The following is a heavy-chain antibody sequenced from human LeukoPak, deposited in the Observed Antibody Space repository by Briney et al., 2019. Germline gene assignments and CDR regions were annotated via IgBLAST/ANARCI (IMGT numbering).Heavy chain of an antibody. V-gene: IGHV3-30*02. D-gene: IGHD3-22*01. CDR2: IWYDGSNK. J-gene: IGHJ4*02. CDR3: AKERPGSSGYGGLDY. Sequence: GGSLRLSCAASGFTFSSYGMHWVRQAPGKGLEWVAVIWYDGSNKYYADSVKGRFTISRDNSKNTLYLQMNSLRAEDTAVYYCAKERPGSSGYGGLDYWGQGTLVTVSS. CDR1: GFTFSSYG.